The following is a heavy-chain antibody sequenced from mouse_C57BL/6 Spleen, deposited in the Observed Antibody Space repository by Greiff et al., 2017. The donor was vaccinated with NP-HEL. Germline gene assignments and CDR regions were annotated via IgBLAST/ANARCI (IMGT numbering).Heavy chain of an antibody. CDR2: IDPSDSYT. J-gene: IGHJ4*01. CDR1: GYTFTSYW. D-gene: IGHD1-1*02. Sequence: QVQLKQPGAELVMPGASVKLSCKASGYTFTSYWMHWVKQRPGQGLEWIGEIDPSDSYTNYNQKFKGKSTLTVDKSSSTAYMQLSSLTSEDSAVYYCTREKVVEGFMGCWGQGTSVTVAS. CDR3: TREKVVEGFMGC. V-gene: IGHV1-69*01.